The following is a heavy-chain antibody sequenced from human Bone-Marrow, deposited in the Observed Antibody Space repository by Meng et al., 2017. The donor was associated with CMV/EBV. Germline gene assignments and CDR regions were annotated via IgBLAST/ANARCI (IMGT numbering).Heavy chain of an antibody. CDR3: AHSLGDEDRNSHPWFDP. V-gene: IGHV2-5*02. CDR2: IYWDDDK. J-gene: IGHJ5*02. D-gene: IGHD1-14*01. Sequence: FSLSTRGVGVGWIRPPPGKALEWLALIYWDDDKRSSPSLKSRLTITKDTSKNQVVLTMTNMDPVDTATYYCAHSLGDEDRNSHPWFDPWGQGTLVTVSS. CDR1: FSLSTRGVG.